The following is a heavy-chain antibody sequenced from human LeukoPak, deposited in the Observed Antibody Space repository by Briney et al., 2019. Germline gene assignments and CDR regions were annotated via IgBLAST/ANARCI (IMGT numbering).Heavy chain of an antibody. J-gene: IGHJ4*02. V-gene: IGHV3-9*01. D-gene: IGHD4-17*01. Sequence: GGALRLSCAASGFTFDDYAMHWVRQAPGKGLEWVSGISWNSGSIGYADSVKGRFTISKDNAKNSLYLQMNSLRAEDTAVYYCARAGGSTVSHSDYWGQGTLVTVSS. CDR1: GFTFDDYA. CDR2: ISWNSGSI. CDR3: ARAGGSTVSHSDY.